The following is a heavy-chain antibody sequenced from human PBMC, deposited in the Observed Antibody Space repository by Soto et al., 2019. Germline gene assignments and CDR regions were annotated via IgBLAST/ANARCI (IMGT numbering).Heavy chain of an antibody. D-gene: IGHD4-17*01. CDR1: GGSISRSSYY. V-gene: IGHV4-39*01. J-gene: IGHJ4*02. CDR3: ARVSTVTTLYYFDY. CDR2: IYYSGST. Sequence: QLQLQESGPGLVKPSETLSLTCTVSGGSISRSSYYWGWVRQPPGKVLEWIGDIYYSGSTYYNPSLKSRVTIAVDTSKNQFSLKLSSVTAADTAVYYCARVSTVTTLYYFDYWGQGALVTVSS.